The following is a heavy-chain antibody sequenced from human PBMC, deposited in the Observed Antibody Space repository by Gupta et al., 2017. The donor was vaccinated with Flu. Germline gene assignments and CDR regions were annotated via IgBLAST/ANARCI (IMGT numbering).Heavy chain of an antibody. D-gene: IGHD2-21*02. CDR1: GGMFSGYA. V-gene: IGHV1-69*01. CDR3: AREFPCGGDCYVLDS. Sequence: QVHLVQSGAELKEPGSSVKVSCKASGGMFSGYAITWVRQAPGQGLQWMGDNLPILGATNYAQKFQARVTITADESTGTVHMDLSSLRSDDTAVYYCAREFPCGGDCYVLDSWGQGTLVSVYS. CDR2: NLPILGAT. J-gene: IGHJ4*02.